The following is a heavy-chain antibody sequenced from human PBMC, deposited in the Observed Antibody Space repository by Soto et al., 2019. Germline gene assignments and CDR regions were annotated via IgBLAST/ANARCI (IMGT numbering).Heavy chain of an antibody. CDR3: AKVGPSGGIYYDN. J-gene: IGHJ4*02. CDR2: ISGSGTIT. CDR1: GFTFSSYA. Sequence: GGSLRLSCAAAGFTFSSYAMSWVRQAPGKGLERVSGISGSGTITYYADSVKGRFTISRDNSKNTLYMQMNSLRAEDTAVYYCAKVGPSGGIYYDNWGQGTQVTVSS. V-gene: IGHV3-23*01. D-gene: IGHD1-26*01.